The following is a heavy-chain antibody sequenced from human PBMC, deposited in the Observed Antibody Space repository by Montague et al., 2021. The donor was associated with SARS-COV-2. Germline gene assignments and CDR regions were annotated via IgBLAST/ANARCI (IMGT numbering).Heavy chain of an antibody. CDR3: ARRGGGRSDLAY. D-gene: IGHD1-26*01. V-gene: IGHV4-34*01. CDR1: GGSFNGYY. J-gene: IGHJ4*02. Sequence: SETLSLTCAVYGGSFNGYYWSWIRQPPGTGLEWIGEINHSGSTKYNPSLKSRVSMSVDKSWNQFPLRLTSVTAADTAIYYCARRGGGRSDLAYWGQGTLVTVSS. CDR2: INHSGST.